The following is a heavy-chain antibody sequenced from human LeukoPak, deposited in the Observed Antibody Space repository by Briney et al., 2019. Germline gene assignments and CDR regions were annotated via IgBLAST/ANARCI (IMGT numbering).Heavy chain of an antibody. D-gene: IGHD2-15*01. Sequence: PGGSLRLSCAASGFTLSSYGMHWVRQAPGKGLEWVAVIWYDGSNKYYADSVKGRFTISRDNSKNTLYLQMNSLRAEDTAVYYCARDYAKAARVSGGSHDSPGYWGQGTLVTVSA. CDR2: IWYDGSNK. CDR1: GFTLSSYG. V-gene: IGHV3-33*01. CDR3: ARDYAKAARVSGGSHDSPGY. J-gene: IGHJ4*02.